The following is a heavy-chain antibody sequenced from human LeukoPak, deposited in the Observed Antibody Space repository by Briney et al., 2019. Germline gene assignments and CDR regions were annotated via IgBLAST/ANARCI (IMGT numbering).Heavy chain of an antibody. CDR3: ARPKGQWGDFDY. V-gene: IGHV1-2*04. J-gene: IGHJ4*02. Sequence: ASVKVSCKASGYTFTGYYMHWVRQAPGQGLEWMGWINPNSGGTNYAQKFQGWVTMTRDTSISTAYLQWSSLKASDTAMYYCARPKGQWGDFDYWGQGTLVTVSS. CDR2: INPNSGGT. CDR1: GYTFTGYY. D-gene: IGHD3-16*01.